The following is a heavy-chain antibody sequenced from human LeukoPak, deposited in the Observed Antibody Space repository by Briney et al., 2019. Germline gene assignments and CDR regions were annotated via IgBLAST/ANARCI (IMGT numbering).Heavy chain of an antibody. CDR1: GLTFSSHW. CDR3: ARGGLLRYFLPSDY. J-gene: IGHJ4*02. CDR2: ITNDGSST. V-gene: IGHV3-74*01. Sequence: PGGSLRLSCAASGLTFSSHWMHWVRQAPGKGLVWVSRITNDGSSTTYADSVKGRFTISRDNAKNMLYLQVNSLRAEDTAVYYCARGGLLRYFLPSDYWGQGTLVTVSS. D-gene: IGHD3-9*01.